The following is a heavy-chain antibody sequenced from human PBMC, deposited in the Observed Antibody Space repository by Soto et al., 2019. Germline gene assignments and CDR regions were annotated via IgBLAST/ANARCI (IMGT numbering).Heavy chain of an antibody. V-gene: IGHV1-69*13. CDR2: IIPIFGTA. CDR1: GGTFSSYA. D-gene: IGHD3-10*01. Sequence: RASVKVSCKASGGTFSSYAISWVRQAPGRGLEWMGGIIPIFGTANYAQKSQGRVTITADESTSTAYMELSSLRSEDTAVYYCASVITMVRGYYYYGMDVWGQGTTVTVSS. CDR3: ASVITMVRGYYYYGMDV. J-gene: IGHJ6*02.